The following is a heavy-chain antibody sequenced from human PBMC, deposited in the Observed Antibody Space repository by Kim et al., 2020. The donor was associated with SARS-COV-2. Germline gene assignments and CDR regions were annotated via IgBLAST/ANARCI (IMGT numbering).Heavy chain of an antibody. D-gene: IGHD3-10*01. CDR3: AKDPIDGSGSFPYYYGMDV. Sequence: GGSLRLSCAASGSTFSSYGMHWVRQAPGKGLEWVAVISYDGSNKYYADSVKGRFTISRDNSKNTLYLQMNSLRAEDTAVYYCAKDPIDGSGSFPYYYGMDVWGQGTTVTVSS. J-gene: IGHJ6*02. V-gene: IGHV3-30*18. CDR2: ISYDGSNK. CDR1: GSTFSSYG.